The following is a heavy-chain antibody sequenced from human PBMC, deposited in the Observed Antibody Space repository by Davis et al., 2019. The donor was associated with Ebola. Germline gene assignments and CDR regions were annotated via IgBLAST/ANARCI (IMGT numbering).Heavy chain of an antibody. CDR3: ARGLLGGNYDTQQDF. CDR2: MKRKSGST. V-gene: IGHV1-8*01. CDR1: GYTFTNYD. J-gene: IGHJ4*02. D-gene: IGHD3-9*01. Sequence: ASVKVSCKASGYTFTNYDINWVRQATGQGLEWMGWMKRKSGSTGYAQKFQGRVTMTRNTSISTAYMELSSLRSEDTAVYYCARGLLGGNYDTQQDFWGQETLVTVSS.